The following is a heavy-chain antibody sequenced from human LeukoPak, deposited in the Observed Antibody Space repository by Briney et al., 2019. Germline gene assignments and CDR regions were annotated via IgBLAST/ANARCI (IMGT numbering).Heavy chain of an antibody. CDR3: ARDVPYYYESSGYYSLGFDI. CDR1: GFTFSSYG. V-gene: IGHV3-21*01. D-gene: IGHD3-22*01. J-gene: IGHJ3*02. CDR2: ISSSSSYI. Sequence: GGSLRLSCAASGFTFSSYGMHWVRQAPGEGPEWVSSISSSSSYIYYADSVKGRFTISRDNAKNSLYLQMNSLRAEDTAVYYCARDVPYYYESSGYYSLGFDIWGQGTMVTVSS.